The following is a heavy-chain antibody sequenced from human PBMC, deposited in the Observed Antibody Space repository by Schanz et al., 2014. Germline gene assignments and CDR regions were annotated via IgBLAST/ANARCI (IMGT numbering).Heavy chain of an antibody. CDR2: IYSRGGT. CDR3: TRDRAYHSFDY. Sequence: EVQLEVSGGGLVQPGGSLRLSCEASGFNVGNNYMSWVRQPPGKGLECISIIYSRGGTFHADSVKGRFTISRDKSKNTLYLEMNSLRAEDTALYYCTRDRAYHSFDYWGQGTLVTVSS. J-gene: IGHJ4*02. D-gene: IGHD1-26*01. CDR1: GFNVGNNY. V-gene: IGHV3-66*01.